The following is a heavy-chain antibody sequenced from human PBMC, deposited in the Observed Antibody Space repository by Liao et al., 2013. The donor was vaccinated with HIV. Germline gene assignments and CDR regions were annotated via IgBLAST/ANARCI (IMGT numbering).Heavy chain of an antibody. Sequence: QLQQQESGPGLVKPSEILSLTCTVSGGSISNSRYYWAWIRQPPGKGLEWIGTRYYSGSTYYNPSLKSRVTISVDTSKNQFSLRLTSVTAADTAVYYCARNGGDFLYWGQGTLVTVSS. V-gene: IGHV4-39*07. CDR3: ARNGGDFLY. CDR1: GGSISNSRYY. J-gene: IGHJ4*02. CDR2: RYYSGST. D-gene: IGHD3-16*01.